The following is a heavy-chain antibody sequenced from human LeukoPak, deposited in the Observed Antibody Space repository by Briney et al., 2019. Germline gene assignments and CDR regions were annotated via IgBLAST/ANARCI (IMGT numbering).Heavy chain of an antibody. J-gene: IGHJ4*02. CDR1: GYIFSNYY. CDR3: VRAEEDQHFGY. V-gene: IGHV1-46*01. Sequence: ASVKVSCMASGYIFSNYYMHWVRQAPGQGLEWMGIINPDGGGTNYTLNFQDRITMTGDTSTGTFYLEIISLRSEDTAVYYCVRAEEDQHFGYWGQGTLVTVSS. CDR2: INPDGGGT.